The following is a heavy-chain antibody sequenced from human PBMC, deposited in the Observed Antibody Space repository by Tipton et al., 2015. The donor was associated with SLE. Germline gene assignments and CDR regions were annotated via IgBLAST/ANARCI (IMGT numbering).Heavy chain of an antibody. V-gene: IGHV3-21*01. J-gene: IGHJ4*02. D-gene: IGHD2-21*02. CDR2: ISSSSSYI. CDR1: GFTFSSYS. CDR3: ARDWFGRGLLGVFDY. Sequence: GSLRLSCAASGFTFSSYSMNWVRQAPGKGLEWVSSISSSSSYIYYADSVKGRFTISRDNAKNSLYLQMNSLRAGDTAVYYCARDWFGRGLLGVFDYWGQGTLVTVSS.